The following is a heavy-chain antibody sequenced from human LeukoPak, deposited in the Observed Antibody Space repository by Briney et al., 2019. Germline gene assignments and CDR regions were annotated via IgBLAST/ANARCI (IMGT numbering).Heavy chain of an antibody. CDR1: GGSISSSSYY. Sequence: SETLSLTCTVSGGSISSSSYYWGWIRQPPGKGLEWIGSIYYSGSTYYNPSLKSRVTISVDTSKNQFSLKLSSVTAADTAVYYCAGLDGWYPRYYFDYWGQGTLVTVSS. D-gene: IGHD6-19*01. J-gene: IGHJ4*02. CDR3: AGLDGWYPRYYFDY. CDR2: IYYSGST. V-gene: IGHV4-39*01.